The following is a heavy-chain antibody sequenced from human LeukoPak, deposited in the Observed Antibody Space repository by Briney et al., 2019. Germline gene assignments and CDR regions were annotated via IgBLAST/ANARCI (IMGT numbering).Heavy chain of an antibody. CDR2: IYPGDSDT. V-gene: IGHV5-51*01. CDR3: ARVTMVRGATQPDY. CDR1: GYSFTSYW. D-gene: IGHD3-10*01. J-gene: IGHJ4*02. Sequence: GESLKISCKGLGYSFTSYWFGWVWQMPGKGLERMGIIYPGDSDTRYCPSFQGQVTISADKSISTAYLQWSSLKSSDTAMYYCARVTMVRGATQPDYWGQGSLVTVSS.